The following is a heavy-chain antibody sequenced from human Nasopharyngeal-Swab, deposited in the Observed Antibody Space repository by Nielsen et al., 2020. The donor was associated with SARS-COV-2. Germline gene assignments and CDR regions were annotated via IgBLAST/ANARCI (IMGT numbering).Heavy chain of an antibody. CDR3: AKARRTDTYGYECFDS. V-gene: IGHV3-9*01. CDR2: ITWNSGNK. CDR1: GFTFGDYT. J-gene: IGHJ4*02. Sequence: GGSLRLSCAASGFTFGDYTMHWVRQAPGKGLEWVSGITWNSGNKGYAESVQGRFTISRDNAKNSLYLQMHSLRAEDTALYYCAKARRTDTYGYECFDSWGQGTLVTVSS. D-gene: IGHD5-18*01.